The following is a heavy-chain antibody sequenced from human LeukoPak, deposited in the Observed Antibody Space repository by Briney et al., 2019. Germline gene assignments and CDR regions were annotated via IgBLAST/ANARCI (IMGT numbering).Heavy chain of an antibody. CDR3: ARGASSWYSTSPNFDY. CDR2: IKQDGSEK. J-gene: IGHJ4*02. D-gene: IGHD6-13*01. Sequence: PGGSLRLSCAASGFTFSSYAMSWVRQAPGKGLEWVANIKQDGSEKYYVDSVKGRFTISRDNAKNSLYLQMNSLRAEDTAVYYCARGASSWYSTSPNFDYWGQGALVTVSS. CDR1: GFTFSSYA. V-gene: IGHV3-7*01.